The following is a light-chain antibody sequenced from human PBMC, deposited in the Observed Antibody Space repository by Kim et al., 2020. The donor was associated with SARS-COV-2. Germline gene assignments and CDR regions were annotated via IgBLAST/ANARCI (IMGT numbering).Light chain of an antibody. CDR1: QTVGRN. CDR3: QQYNNWPPLT. Sequence: EIVMTQSPAALSVSPGERATLSCRASQTVGRNLAWYQQKPGQAPRLLIYGALTRATGIPARFSGSGSGTEFTLTISSLQSDDVAIYYCQQYNNWPPLTFGGGTKVDIK. V-gene: IGKV3-15*01. J-gene: IGKJ4*01. CDR2: GAL.